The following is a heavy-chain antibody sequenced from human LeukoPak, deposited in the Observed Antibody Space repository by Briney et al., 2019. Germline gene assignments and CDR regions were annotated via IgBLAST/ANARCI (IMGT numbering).Heavy chain of an antibody. CDR1: GGSISSYY. Sequence: SETLSLTCTVSGGSISSYYWSWIRQPPGKGLEWIGYIYYSGSTNYNPSLKSRVTISVDTSKNQFSLKLSSVTAADTAVYYCARAPTVTSPFDIRGQGTVVTVSS. CDR2: IYYSGST. CDR3: ARAPTVTSPFDI. D-gene: IGHD4-11*01. V-gene: IGHV4-59*01. J-gene: IGHJ3*02.